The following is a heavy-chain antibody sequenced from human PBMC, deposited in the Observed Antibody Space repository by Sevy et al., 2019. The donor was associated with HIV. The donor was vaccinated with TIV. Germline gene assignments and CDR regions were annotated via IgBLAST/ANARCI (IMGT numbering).Heavy chain of an antibody. V-gene: IGHV3-48*03. CDR2: ITSSGTTI. CDR1: GFTFSNYE. J-gene: IGHJ4*02. CDR3: ARGGSSWTGYFDY. D-gene: IGHD6-13*01. Sequence: GGSLRLSCAASGFTFSNYEINWVRQAPGKGLEWVSYITSSGTTIYYADSVKGRFTISRENAKNSLYLQMNSLRAEDTAVYYCARGGSSWTGYFDYWGQGTLVTVSS.